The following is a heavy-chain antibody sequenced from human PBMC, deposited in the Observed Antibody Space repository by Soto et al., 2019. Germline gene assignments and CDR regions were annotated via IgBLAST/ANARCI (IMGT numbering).Heavy chain of an antibody. CDR1: GFSSSGYA. D-gene: IGHD3-16*01. Sequence: SLRTAYASSGFSSSGYAMSWFHQLPGTVLEWVAAISGDGRTLYESSMTGRFIIFIDNSQATLYLHGSSLRAEDTATYYCVRWHTSNFNSLPYTGFDWWGQGTQVTVSS. J-gene: IGHJ4*02. CDR3: VRWHTSNFNSLPYTGFDW. V-gene: IGHV3-23*01. CDR2: ISGDGRT.